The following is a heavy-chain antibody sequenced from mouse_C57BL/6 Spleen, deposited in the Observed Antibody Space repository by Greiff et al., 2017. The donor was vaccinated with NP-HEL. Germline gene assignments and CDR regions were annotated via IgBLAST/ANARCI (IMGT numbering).Heavy chain of an antibody. CDR1: GYTFTDYN. J-gene: IGHJ3*01. V-gene: IGHV1-22*01. D-gene: IGHD2-1*01. Sequence: VQLQQSGPELVKPGASVKMSCKASGYTFTDYNMHWVKQSHGKSLEWIGYINPNNGGTSYNQKFKGKATLTVNKSSSTAYMELRSLPSEESAVYYCASGLLFPFAYWGQGTLVTVSA. CDR3: ASGLLFPFAY. CDR2: INPNNGGT.